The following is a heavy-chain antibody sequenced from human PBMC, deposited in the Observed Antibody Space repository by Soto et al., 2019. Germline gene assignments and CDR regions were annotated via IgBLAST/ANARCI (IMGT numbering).Heavy chain of an antibody. Sequence: SETLSLTCTVSGGSISSYYWSWIRQPPGKGLEWIGYIYYSGSTNYNPSLKSRVTISVDTSKNQFSLKLSSVTAADTAVYYCARDLMRSDFWSGSSRDDAFDIWGQGTMVTVSS. J-gene: IGHJ3*02. CDR3: ARDLMRSDFWSGSSRDDAFDI. V-gene: IGHV4-59*01. D-gene: IGHD3-3*01. CDR1: GGSISSYY. CDR2: IYYSGST.